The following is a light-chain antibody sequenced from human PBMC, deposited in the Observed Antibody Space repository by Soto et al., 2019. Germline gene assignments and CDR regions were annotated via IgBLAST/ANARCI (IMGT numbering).Light chain of an antibody. J-gene: IGKJ4*01. V-gene: IGKV3-20*01. CDR1: QSVSSNY. CDR2: GAS. Sequence: EIVMTQSPATLSVSPGERATLSCRASQSVSSNYLAWYQQKPGQAPRLLIYGASSRATGIPDRFSGSGSGTDFTLTISTLEPEDFAVYFCQQYLRSQLTFGGGTKGDIK. CDR3: QQYLRSQLT.